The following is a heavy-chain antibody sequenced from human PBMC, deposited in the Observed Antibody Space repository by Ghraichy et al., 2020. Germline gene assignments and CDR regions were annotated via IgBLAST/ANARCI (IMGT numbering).Heavy chain of an antibody. D-gene: IGHD7-27*01. Sequence: SVKVSCKASGGTFSSYTISWVRQAPGQGLEWMGRIIPILGIANYAQKFQGRVTITADKSTSTAYMELSSLRSEDTAVYYCARDPLTGDRGYNWFDPWGQGTLVTVSS. CDR3: ARDPLTGDRGYNWFDP. CDR2: IIPILGIA. V-gene: IGHV1-69*04. J-gene: IGHJ5*02. CDR1: GGTFSSYT.